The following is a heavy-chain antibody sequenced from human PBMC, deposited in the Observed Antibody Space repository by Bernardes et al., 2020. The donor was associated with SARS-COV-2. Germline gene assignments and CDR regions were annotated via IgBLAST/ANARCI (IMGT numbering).Heavy chain of an antibody. CDR1: GYTFSNFW. CDR3: SRPARDNAWLEHPFDH. J-gene: IGHJ4*02. Sequence: GESLKIFCRASGYTFSNFWIGWVRQMPGKGLEYVGIVYPADSDARYSPSFQGHVTIPADKSTNNVYLEWGSLEASDTAVHYCSRPARDNAWLEHPFDHWGQSVLVIVSS. CDR2: VYPADSDA. V-gene: IGHV5-51*01. D-gene: IGHD6-19*01.